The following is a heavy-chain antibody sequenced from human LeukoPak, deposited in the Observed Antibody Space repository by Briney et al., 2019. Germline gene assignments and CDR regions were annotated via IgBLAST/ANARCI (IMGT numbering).Heavy chain of an antibody. CDR3: ASANPEQPRGDY. CDR2: INHSGST. Sequence: SETLSLTCAVYGGSFSGYYWSWIRQPPGKGLEWIGEINHSGSTNYNPSLKSRVTISVDTSKNQFSLKLSSVTAADTAVSYCASANPEQPRGDYWGQGTLVTVSS. CDR1: GGSFSGYY. V-gene: IGHV4-34*01. D-gene: IGHD3-10*01. J-gene: IGHJ4*02.